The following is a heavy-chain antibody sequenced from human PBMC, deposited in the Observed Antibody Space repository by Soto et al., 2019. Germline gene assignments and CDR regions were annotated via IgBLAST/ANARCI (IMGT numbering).Heavy chain of an antibody. Sequence: SETLSLTCTVSGYSISSGYYWGWIRQPPGKGLEWIGSIYHSGSTYYNPSLKSRVTMSVDTSKNQFSLKLCSVTAADTAVYYCAGPDFWSGYYEAYYYYGMDVWGQGTTVTVSS. CDR3: AGPDFWSGYYEAYYYYGMDV. J-gene: IGHJ6*02. V-gene: IGHV4-38-2*02. D-gene: IGHD3-3*01. CDR1: GYSISSGYY. CDR2: IYHSGST.